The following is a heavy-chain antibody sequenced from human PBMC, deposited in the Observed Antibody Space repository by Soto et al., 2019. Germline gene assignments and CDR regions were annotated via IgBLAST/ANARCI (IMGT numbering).Heavy chain of an antibody. CDR3: ARVLKRQLVPKQIEYYYYYMDV. V-gene: IGHV3-21*01. CDR2: ISSSSSYI. Sequence: GGSLRLSCAASGFTFSSYSMNWVRQAPGKGLEWVSSISSSSSYIYYADSVKGRFTISRDNAKKSLYLQMNSLRAEDTAVYYCARVLKRQLVPKQIEYYYYYMDVWGKGTTVTVSS. J-gene: IGHJ6*03. CDR1: GFTFSSYS. D-gene: IGHD6-13*01.